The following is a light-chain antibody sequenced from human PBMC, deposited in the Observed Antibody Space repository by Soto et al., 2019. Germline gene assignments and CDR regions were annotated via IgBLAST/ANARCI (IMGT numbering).Light chain of an antibody. Sequence: DIQMTQSPSSLSASVGDRVTITCRASQSISRDLNWYQQKAGKAPKLLIYAASSLQSGVPSRFSGSGSGTDFTLTISSLQLEDFATYYCQQSYRTPLTFGGGTKVETK. CDR1: QSISRD. CDR3: QQSYRTPLT. J-gene: IGKJ4*01. CDR2: AAS. V-gene: IGKV1-39*01.